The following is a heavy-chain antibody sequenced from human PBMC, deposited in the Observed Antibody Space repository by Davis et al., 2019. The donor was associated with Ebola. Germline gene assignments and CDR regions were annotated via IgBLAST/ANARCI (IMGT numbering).Heavy chain of an antibody. V-gene: IGHV4-34*01. CDR2: INHSGST. Sequence: SETLSLTCAVYGGSFTGYYWSCIRQPPGKGLEWIGEINHSGSTNSNPSLKSRVTISVDTSKNQFSLKLSSVTAADTAVYYCARIHYYYYYGMDVWGQGTTVTVSS. CDR1: GGSFTGYY. CDR3: ARIHYYYYYGMDV. J-gene: IGHJ6*02.